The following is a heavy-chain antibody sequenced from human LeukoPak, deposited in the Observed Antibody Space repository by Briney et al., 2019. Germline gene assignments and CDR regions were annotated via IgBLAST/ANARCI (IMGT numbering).Heavy chain of an antibody. CDR3: ARGPSAVQTDV. Sequence: EASVKVSCRASGYTFTSYGISWVRQAPGQGLEWMEWINPNSGGTNYAQKFQGRVTMTRDTSISTAYMELSRLRSDDTAVYYCARGPSAVQTDVWGKGTTVTVSS. V-gene: IGHV1-2*02. J-gene: IGHJ6*04. CDR2: INPNSGGT. CDR1: GYTFTSYG. D-gene: IGHD2-2*01.